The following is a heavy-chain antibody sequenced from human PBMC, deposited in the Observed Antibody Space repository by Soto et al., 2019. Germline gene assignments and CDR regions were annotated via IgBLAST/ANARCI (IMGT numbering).Heavy chain of an antibody. CDR1: GFTFSSYS. J-gene: IGHJ4*02. CDR2: ISSSSSTI. CDR3: ARDREGGFWSGYFRLLFDY. Sequence: EVQLVESGGGLVQPGGSLRLSCAASGFTFSSYSMNWVRQAPGKGLEWVSYISSSSSTIYYADSVKGRFTISRDNAKNSLYLQMNSLRDEDTAVYYCARDREGGFWSGYFRLLFDYWGQGTLVTVSS. V-gene: IGHV3-48*02. D-gene: IGHD3-3*01.